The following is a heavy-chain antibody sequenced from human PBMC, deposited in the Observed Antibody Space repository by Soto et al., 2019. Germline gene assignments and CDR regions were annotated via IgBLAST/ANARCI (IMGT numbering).Heavy chain of an antibody. J-gene: IGHJ6*02. CDR1: GFTIRDWH. D-gene: IGHD2-2*01. V-gene: IGHV3-48*02. Sequence: EVQLVESGGDLVQPGGSLRLSCEASGFTIRDWHMDWVRQAPGKGLEWVSYISKYSDAIYYADSVKGRFTISRDNAKNSLSLQMNSLRDEDTAVYYCARDSGGGYAMDVWGQGTTVTVS. CDR3: ARDSGGGYAMDV. CDR2: ISKYSDAI.